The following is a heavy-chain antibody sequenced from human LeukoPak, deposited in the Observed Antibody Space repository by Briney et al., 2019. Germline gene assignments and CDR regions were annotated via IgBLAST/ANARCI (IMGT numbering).Heavy chain of an antibody. D-gene: IGHD2-8*02. Sequence: GGSLRLSCAASGFIFSDYGMHWVRQAPGKGLEWVAHIRYDESDKYYADSVKGRFTISRDISKNTVYLQMNSLRVEDTAVYYCAKDFYWAFDYWGQGTLVTVSS. V-gene: IGHV3-30*02. CDR2: IRYDESDK. J-gene: IGHJ4*02. CDR1: GFIFSDYG. CDR3: AKDFYWAFDY.